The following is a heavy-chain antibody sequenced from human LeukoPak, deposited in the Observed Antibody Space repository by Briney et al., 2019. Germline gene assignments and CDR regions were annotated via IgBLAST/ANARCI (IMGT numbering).Heavy chain of an antibody. Sequence: SETLSLTCAVYGGSFSGYYWSWIRQPPGKGLEWIGEINHSGSTNYNPSLKSRVTISVDTSKNQFSLKLSSVTAADTAVYYCARGFHLVATIDLPNFDYWGQGTLVTVSS. V-gene: IGHV4-34*01. CDR2: INHSGST. CDR3: ARGFHLVATIDLPNFDY. D-gene: IGHD5-12*01. CDR1: GGSFSGYY. J-gene: IGHJ4*02.